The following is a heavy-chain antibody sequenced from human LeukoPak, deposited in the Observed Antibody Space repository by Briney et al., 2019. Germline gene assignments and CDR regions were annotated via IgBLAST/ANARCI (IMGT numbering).Heavy chain of an antibody. V-gene: IGHV1-46*01. CDR1: GYTFSSYY. D-gene: IGHD3-10*01. J-gene: IGHJ5*02. CDR2: INPSAGSK. Sequence: ASVKVSCKASGYTFSSYYMHWVRQAPGQGLEWMGIINPSAGSKSYAQKSQGRVTLTRDMSTSTDYMELRSLKSEDTAVYYCARDNSVGDIAWWFDPWGQGTLVTVSS. CDR3: ARDNSVGDIAWWFDP.